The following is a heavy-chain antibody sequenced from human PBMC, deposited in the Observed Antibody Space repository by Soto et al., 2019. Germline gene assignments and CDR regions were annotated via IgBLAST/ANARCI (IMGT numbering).Heavy chain of an antibody. CDR3: AREDGVVGGYVFIDY. J-gene: IGHJ4*02. Sequence: GESLKISCAASGFTLTTYTMNWVRQAPGMGLECVSSINGRGNYRYYTDSVEGRFTISRDNAQNSLYLQMNSLRVEDTGVYYCAREDGVVGGYVFIDYWGQGALVTVPS. V-gene: IGHV3-21*01. CDR2: INGRGNYR. CDR1: GFTLTTYT. D-gene: IGHD1-26*01.